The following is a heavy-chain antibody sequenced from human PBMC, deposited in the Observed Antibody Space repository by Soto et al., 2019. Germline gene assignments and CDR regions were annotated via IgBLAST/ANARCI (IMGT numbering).Heavy chain of an antibody. Sequence: GGSLRLSCAASGFTFSNAWMNWVRQAPGKGLEWVGRINSDGSSTSYADSVKGRFTLSRDNAKNTLYLQMNSLRVDDTAVYFCAAWVGYCSGSTCSDAFDIWGQGTMVTVSS. V-gene: IGHV3-74*01. CDR1: GFTFSNAW. CDR2: INSDGSST. J-gene: IGHJ3*02. CDR3: AAWVGYCSGSTCSDAFDI. D-gene: IGHD2-15*01.